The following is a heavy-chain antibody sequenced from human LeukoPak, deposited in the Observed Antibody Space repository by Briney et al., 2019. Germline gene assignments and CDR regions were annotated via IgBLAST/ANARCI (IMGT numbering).Heavy chain of an antibody. CDR1: GFTFDDYA. CDR3: VRQFEGLDY. CDR2: ITENGSNK. V-gene: IGHV3-30*03. J-gene: IGHJ4*02. Sequence: GGSLRLSCAASGFTFDDYAMHWVRQAPGKGLEWVAVITENGSNKFYADSVKGRFTISRDNSKNTLYLQMSSLTAEDTAIYFCVRQFEGLDYWGQGTLVTVSS. D-gene: IGHD3-10*01.